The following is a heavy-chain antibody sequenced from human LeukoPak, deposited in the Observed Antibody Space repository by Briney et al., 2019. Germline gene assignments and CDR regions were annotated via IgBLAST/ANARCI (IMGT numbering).Heavy chain of an antibody. D-gene: IGHD3-3*01. J-gene: IGHJ6*04. CDR1: GFTFSSYS. Sequence: GGSLRLSCAASGFTFSSYSMNWVRQAPGKGLEWVSSISSSSSYIYYADSVKGRFTISRDNSKNTLYLQMNSLRAEDTAVYYCAKGMGTIFGVVMDVWGKGTTVTVSS. V-gene: IGHV3-21*01. CDR2: ISSSSSYI. CDR3: AKGMGTIFGVVMDV.